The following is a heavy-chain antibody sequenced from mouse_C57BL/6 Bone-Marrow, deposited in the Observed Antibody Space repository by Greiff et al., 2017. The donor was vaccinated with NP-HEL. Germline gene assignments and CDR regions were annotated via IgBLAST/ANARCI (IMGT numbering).Heavy chain of an antibody. CDR3: AIVITTVVADY. CDR2: IYPGDGDT. CDR1: GYAFSSYW. J-gene: IGHJ2*01. Sequence: QVQLQQSGAELVKPGASVKISCKASGYAFSSYWMNWVKQRPGKGLEWIGQIYPGDGDTNYNGKFKGKATLTADKSSSTAYMQLSSLTSEDSAVYFCAIVITTVVADYWGQGTTLTVSS. V-gene: IGHV1-80*01. D-gene: IGHD1-1*01.